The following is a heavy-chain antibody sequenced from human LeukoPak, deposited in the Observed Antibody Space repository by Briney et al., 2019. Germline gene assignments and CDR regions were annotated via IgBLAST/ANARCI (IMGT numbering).Heavy chain of an antibody. D-gene: IGHD6-13*01. CDR1: GYTFTSYD. CDR2: MNPNSGNT. CDR3: ARRPLGIQYYFDY. V-gene: IGHV1-8*03. J-gene: IGHJ4*02. Sequence: ASVKVSCKASGYTFTSYDINWVRQATGQGLEWMGWMNPNSGNTGYAQKFQGRVTITRNTSISTAYMELSSLRSEDTAVYYCARRPLGIQYYFDYWGQGTLVTVSS.